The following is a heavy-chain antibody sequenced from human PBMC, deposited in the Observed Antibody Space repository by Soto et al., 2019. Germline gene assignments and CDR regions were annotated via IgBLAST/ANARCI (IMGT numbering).Heavy chain of an antibody. J-gene: IGHJ4*02. CDR2: INTDGTGT. Sequence: GGSLRLSCAASGFTFRTYWMHWVRQVAGKGLVWIARINTDGTGTSYADSVKGRFTISRDNSKNTLYLQMNSLRADDTAVYHCAKPHCGGDCYSFDYWGQGTLVTSPQ. V-gene: IGHV3-74*01. CDR3: AKPHCGGDCYSFDY. D-gene: IGHD2-21*02. CDR1: GFTFRTYW.